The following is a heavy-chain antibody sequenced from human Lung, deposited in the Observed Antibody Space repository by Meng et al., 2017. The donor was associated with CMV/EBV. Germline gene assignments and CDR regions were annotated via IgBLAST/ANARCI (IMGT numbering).Heavy chain of an antibody. J-gene: IGHJ6*02. CDR3: ARPLDGYSKSYFYYGMDV. V-gene: IGHV3-7*01. Sequence: GESLKISCSASGFTFRGYWMSWVRQAPGKGLKWVANIKQGGSEKYYVDSVKGRFTISRDNADNSLYLQMNNLRPEDTAVYYCARPLDGYSKSYFYYGMDVWGQGXTVTVSS. D-gene: IGHD5-24*01. CDR2: IKQGGSEK. CDR1: GFTFRGYW.